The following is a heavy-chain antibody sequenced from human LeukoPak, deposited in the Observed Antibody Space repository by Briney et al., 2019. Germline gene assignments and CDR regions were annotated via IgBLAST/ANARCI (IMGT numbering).Heavy chain of an antibody. CDR2: IYHNGST. CDR3: ARVGPYGAFDY. J-gene: IGHJ4*02. V-gene: IGHV4-30-2*01. Sequence: LRLSCAASGFTFSRNAMNWVRQPPGKGLEWIGYIYHNGSTYYNPSLKSRVTISVDRSKNQFSLKLSSVTAADTAVYYCARVGPYGAFDYWGQGTLVTVSS. CDR1: GFTFSRNA. D-gene: IGHD4-17*01.